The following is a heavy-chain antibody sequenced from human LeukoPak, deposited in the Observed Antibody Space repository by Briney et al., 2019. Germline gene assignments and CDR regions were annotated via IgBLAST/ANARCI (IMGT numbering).Heavy chain of an antibody. CDR3: AKDQRTMTRRMDV. J-gene: IGHJ6*02. V-gene: IGHV3-30*18. D-gene: IGHD2-2*01. Sequence: GGSLRLSCAASGFTFSSYWMGWVRQAPGKGLEWLGVVTYDGSKAFYADSVKGRLTIARDNSKNTLYLQMNTLRVEDRAVYFCAKDQRTMTRRMDVWGQGTAVIVSS. CDR2: VTYDGSKA. CDR1: GFTFSSYW.